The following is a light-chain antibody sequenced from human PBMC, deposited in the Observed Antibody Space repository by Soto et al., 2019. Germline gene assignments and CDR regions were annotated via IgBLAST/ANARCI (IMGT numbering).Light chain of an antibody. CDR3: GSYAGSNTWV. Sequence: QSALTQPRSVSGSPGQSVTVSCTGTSSDVGGYNYVSWYQQHPGKGPKLMIYDVNKRPSGVPDRFSGSKSGNTASLTISGLQAEDEADYCSGSYAGSNTWVFGGGTKVTVL. CDR2: DVN. CDR1: SSDVGGYNY. V-gene: IGLV2-11*01. J-gene: IGLJ3*02.